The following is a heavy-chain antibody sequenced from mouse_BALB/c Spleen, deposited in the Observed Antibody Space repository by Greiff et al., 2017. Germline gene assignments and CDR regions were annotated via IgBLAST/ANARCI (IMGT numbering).Heavy chain of an antibody. CDR2: INPSNGGT. CDR1: GYTFTSYY. J-gene: IGHJ4*01. D-gene: IGHD1-2*01. CDR3: TRNYGPYYYAMDY. Sequence: QVQLKQSGAELVKPGASVKLSCKASGYTFTSYYMYWVKQRPGQGLEWIGEINPSNGGTNFNEKFKSKATLTVDKSSSTAYMQLSSLTSEDSAVYYCTRNYGPYYYAMDYWGQGTSVTVSS. V-gene: IGHV1S81*02.